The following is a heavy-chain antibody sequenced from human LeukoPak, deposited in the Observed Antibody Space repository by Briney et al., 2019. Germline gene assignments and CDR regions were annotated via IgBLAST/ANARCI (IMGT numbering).Heavy chain of an antibody. Sequence: SETLSLTCTVSGGSISSGGYYWSWIRQPPGKGLEWIGEINHSGSTNYNPSLKSRVTISVDTSKNQFSLKLSSVTAADTAVYYCARVNGYNYGDYWGQGTLVTVSS. CDR3: ARVNGYNYGDY. J-gene: IGHJ4*02. CDR2: INHSGST. V-gene: IGHV4-39*07. D-gene: IGHD5-24*01. CDR1: GGSISSGGYY.